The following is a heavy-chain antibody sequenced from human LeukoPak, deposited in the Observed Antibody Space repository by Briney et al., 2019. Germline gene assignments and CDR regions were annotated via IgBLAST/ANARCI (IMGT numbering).Heavy chain of an antibody. V-gene: IGHV4-59*01. J-gene: IGHJ2*01. CDR2: IYYSGIT. CDR1: GGAISTYY. D-gene: IGHD7-27*01. CDR3: ARGNWGLLGL. Sequence: SEPLSLTCTVSGGAISTYYWSWIRQPPGKGLEWIGYIYYSGITNYNPSLKSRATISVDTSKNQFSLKLSSVTAADTAVYYCARGNWGLLGLWGRGTLVTVYS.